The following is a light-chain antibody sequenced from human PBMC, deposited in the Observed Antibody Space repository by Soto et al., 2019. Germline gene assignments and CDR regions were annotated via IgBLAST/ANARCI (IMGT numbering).Light chain of an antibody. V-gene: IGKV3-15*01. Sequence: VVTQSPATLSVFPGETATLSCRASQSVSSGLAWYQQRPGQAPRLLIYGASTRATGIPARFRGSGSGTEFRLTISSLQSEDFATYYCQQYNTWHPKMAFGRGTKVDIK. CDR3: QQYNTWHPKMA. CDR2: GAS. J-gene: IGKJ1*01. CDR1: QSVSSG.